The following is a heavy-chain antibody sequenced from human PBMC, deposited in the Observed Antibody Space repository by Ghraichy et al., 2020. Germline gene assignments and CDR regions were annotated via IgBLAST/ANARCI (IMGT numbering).Heavy chain of an antibody. CDR3: ARVVLPNFYYMDV. V-gene: IGHV4-59*01. Sequence: SETLSLTCTVSGGSISSYYWSWIRQPAGKGLEWIGYIYYSGSTNYNPSLKSRVTISVDTSKNQFSLKLSSVTAADTAVYYCARVVLPNFYYMDVWGKGTTVTVSS. CDR2: IYYSGST. J-gene: IGHJ6*03. CDR1: GGSISSYY. D-gene: IGHD2/OR15-2a*01.